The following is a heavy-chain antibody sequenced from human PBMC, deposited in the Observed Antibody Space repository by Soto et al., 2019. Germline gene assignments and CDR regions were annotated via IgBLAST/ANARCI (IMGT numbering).Heavy chain of an antibody. J-gene: IGHJ6*02. Sequence: HGVCPRLCCAASGVSVNSSAITGFRKAPGKGLEWVSAISGSGGSTYYADSVKGRFTISRDNSKNTLYLQMNSLRAEDTAVYYCAKEPMIVVVPIFDYGMDVWGQGTTVLVS. CDR3: AKEPMIVVVPIFDYGMDV. CDR1: GVSVNSSA. V-gene: IGHV3-23*01. CDR2: ISGSGGST. D-gene: IGHD3-22*01.